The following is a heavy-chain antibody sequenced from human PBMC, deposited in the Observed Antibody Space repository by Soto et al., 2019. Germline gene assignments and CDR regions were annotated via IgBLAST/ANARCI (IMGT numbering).Heavy chain of an antibody. CDR1: GYTLIMYY. D-gene: IGHD3-10*01. Sequence: ASVKVSCKASGYTLIMYYIHWMRQAPGQGLEWMGWINPFDGSRMFAQSFQGRVTFTRDTSTSTVYMELSGLRSDDTAVYYCSRVDPGETSPFDHWGQGTLVTVSS. CDR3: SRVDPGETSPFDH. V-gene: IGHV1-46*03. CDR2: INPFDGSR. J-gene: IGHJ4*02.